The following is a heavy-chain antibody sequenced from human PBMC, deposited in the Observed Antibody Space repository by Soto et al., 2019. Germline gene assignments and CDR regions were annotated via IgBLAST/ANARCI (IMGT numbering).Heavy chain of an antibody. J-gene: IGHJ4*02. CDR2: ISSSSSYI. CDR3: ARDGPRLVGATLHY. V-gene: IGHV3-21*01. CDR1: GFTFSSYS. D-gene: IGHD1-26*01. Sequence: PGGSLRLSCAASGFTFSSYSMNWVRQAPGKGLEWVSSISSSSSYIYYADSVKGRFTISRDNAKNSLYLQMNSLRAEDTAVYYCARDGPRLVGATLHYWGQGTLVTVSS.